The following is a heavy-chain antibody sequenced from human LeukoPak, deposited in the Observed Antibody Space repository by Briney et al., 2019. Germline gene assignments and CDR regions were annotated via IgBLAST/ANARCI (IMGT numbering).Heavy chain of an antibody. D-gene: IGHD4-17*01. Sequence: PSETLSLTCAVYGGSFSGYYWSWIRQPPGKGLEWIGEINHSGSTNYNPSLKSRVTISVDTSENQFSLKLSSVTAADTAVYYCASQDDYGDYVEVYWGQGTLVTVFS. CDR1: GGSFSGYY. J-gene: IGHJ4*02. CDR2: INHSGST. CDR3: ASQDDYGDYVEVY. V-gene: IGHV4-34*01.